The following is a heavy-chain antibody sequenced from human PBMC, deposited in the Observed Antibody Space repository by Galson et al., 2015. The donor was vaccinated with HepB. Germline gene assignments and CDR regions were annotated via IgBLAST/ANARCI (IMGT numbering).Heavy chain of an antibody. CDR2: ISSAGDTQ. V-gene: IGHV3-30-3*01. D-gene: IGHD1-26*01. CDR3: ARDAMGRGSGSYSAFDY. CDR1: GFTFNTYT. J-gene: IGHJ4*02. Sequence: SLRLSCAASGFTFNTYTMQWVRQAPGKGLEWVAAISSAGDTQFHADSVKSRFTFSRDNSENMLYLQMNSLRVEDTAIYYCARDAMGRGSGSYSAFDYWGQGTLVTVSS.